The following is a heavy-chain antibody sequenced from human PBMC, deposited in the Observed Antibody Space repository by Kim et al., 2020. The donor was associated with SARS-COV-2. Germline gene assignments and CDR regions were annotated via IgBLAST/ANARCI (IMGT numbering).Heavy chain of an antibody. CDR3: ARGLYLGALGYCSSTSCYSPNWFDP. J-gene: IGHJ5*02. D-gene: IGHD2-2*01. Sequence: GGSLRLSCAASGFTFSSYWMHWVRQAPGKGLVWVSRINSDGSSTSYADSVKGRFTISRDNAKNTLYLQMNSLRAEDTAVYYCARGLYLGALGYCSSTSCYSPNWFDPWGQGTLVTVSS. V-gene: IGHV3-74*01. CDR1: GFTFSSYW. CDR2: INSDGSST.